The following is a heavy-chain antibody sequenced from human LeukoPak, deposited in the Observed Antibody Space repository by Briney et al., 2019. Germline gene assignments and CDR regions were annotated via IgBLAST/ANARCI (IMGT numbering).Heavy chain of an antibody. J-gene: IGHJ6*03. Sequence: SETLSLTCSVSGGSISSYYWSWIRQPPGKGLEWIGYIDYSGSTNYNPSLKSRVTISVDTSNNQFSLNMTSVTAADTAVYYCARAPATLQFAYYYYYMDVWGKGITVTVSS. D-gene: IGHD4-11*01. CDR2: IDYSGST. V-gene: IGHV4-59*01. CDR3: ARAPATLQFAYYYYYMDV. CDR1: GGSISSYY.